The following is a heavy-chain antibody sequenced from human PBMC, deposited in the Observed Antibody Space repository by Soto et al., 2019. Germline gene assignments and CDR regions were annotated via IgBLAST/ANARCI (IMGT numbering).Heavy chain of an antibody. V-gene: IGHV3-23*01. J-gene: IGHJ4*02. Sequence: EVQLLESGGGLVQPGGSLRLSCAASGFTFNNYAMSWVRQAPGKGLEWVSAISGGGDTTSYADSVKGRFTVSRDGSKNTLYLQMISLRAEDTDVYYCAKGRGGSGSLTPRVDFWGQGTLVTVSS. CDR2: ISGGGDTT. D-gene: IGHD3-10*01. CDR3: AKGRGGSGSLTPRVDF. CDR1: GFTFNNYA.